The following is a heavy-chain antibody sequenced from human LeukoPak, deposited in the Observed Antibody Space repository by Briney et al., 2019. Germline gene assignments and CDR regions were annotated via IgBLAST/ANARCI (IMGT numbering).Heavy chain of an antibody. CDR2: IYYSGST. Sequence: PSETLSLTCTVSGGSISSYYWSWIRQPPGKGLEWIGYIYYSGSTNYNPSLKSRVTISVDTSKNQFSLKLSSVTAADTAVYYCARLVGGYYRGSYFDYWGQGTLVTVSS. J-gene: IGHJ4*02. D-gene: IGHD3-3*01. V-gene: IGHV4-59*08. CDR3: ARLVGGYYRGSYFDY. CDR1: GGSISSYY.